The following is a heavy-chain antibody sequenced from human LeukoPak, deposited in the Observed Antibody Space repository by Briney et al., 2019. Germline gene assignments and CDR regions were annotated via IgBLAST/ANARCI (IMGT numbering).Heavy chain of an antibody. CDR2: XXXRRGDT. CDR3: ARDGDYGTGSYYRGCIDS. V-gene: IGHV1-2*02. J-gene: IGHJ4*02. CDR1: GYSFTAFY. D-gene: IGHD3-10*01. Sequence: ASVTVSCKTSGYSFTAFYIXWVXQAPXQGXXXXXXXXXRRGDTNYAQKFQGRXXMTXDTSISTAYLDLSSLRSDDTAVYYCARDGDYGTGSYYRGCIDSWGQGTPVTVSP.